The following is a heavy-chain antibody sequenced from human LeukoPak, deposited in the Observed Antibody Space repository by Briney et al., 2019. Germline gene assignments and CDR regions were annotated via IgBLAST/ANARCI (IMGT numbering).Heavy chain of an antibody. J-gene: IGHJ1*01. CDR1: GGSISSYY. D-gene: IGHD1-7*01. Sequence: PSETLSLTCTVSGGSISSYYWSWIRQPPGKGLERIGYIYYSGSTNYNPSLKSRVTISVDTSKNQFSLKLSSVTAADTAVYCCARVSIWNSHFQHWGQGTLVTVSS. CDR2: IYYSGST. V-gene: IGHV4-59*01. CDR3: ARVSIWNSHFQH.